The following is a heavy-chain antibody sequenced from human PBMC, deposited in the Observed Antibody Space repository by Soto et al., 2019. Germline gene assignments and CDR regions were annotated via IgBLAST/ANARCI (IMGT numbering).Heavy chain of an antibody. CDR3: ARDSLRDYADGAF. CDR2: IYYSGNT. CDR1: GASINGGDYY. D-gene: IGHD4-17*01. J-gene: IGHJ4*02. V-gene: IGHV4-30-4*01. Sequence: PSETLSLTCTVSGASINGGDYYWSWVRQPPGKGLEWIGYIYYSGNTYYNPSLKSRVTMSIDTSKNQFSLKMNSVTAADTAVYFCARDSLRDYADGAFWGPGTLVTVSS.